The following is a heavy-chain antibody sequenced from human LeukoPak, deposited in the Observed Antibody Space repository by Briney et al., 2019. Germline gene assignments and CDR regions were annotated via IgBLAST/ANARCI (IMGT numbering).Heavy chain of an antibody. D-gene: IGHD2/OR15-2a*01. CDR1: GFTFSSYG. CDR3: TTSTSPGIDY. CDR2: IKSKIHGGTT. J-gene: IGHJ4*02. V-gene: IGHV3-15*01. Sequence: GGSLRLSCAASGFTFSSYGMHWVRQAPGKGLEWVGRIKSKIHGGTTDYAAPVKGRFSISRDDSKDTLYLQMNSLETEDTAVYYCTTSTSPGIDYWGQGTLVTVSS.